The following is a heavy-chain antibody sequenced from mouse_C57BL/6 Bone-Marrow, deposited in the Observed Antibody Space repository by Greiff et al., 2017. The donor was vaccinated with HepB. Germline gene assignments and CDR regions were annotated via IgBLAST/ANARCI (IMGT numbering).Heavy chain of an antibody. D-gene: IGHD3-2*02. V-gene: IGHV10-1*01. CDR3: ASQTAQAFDY. Sequence: DVMLVESGGGLVQPKGSLKLSCAASGFSFNTYAMNWVRQAPGKGLEWVARIRSKSNNYATYYADSVKDRFTISRDDSESMLYLQMNNLKTEDTAMYYCASQTAQAFDYWGQGTTLTVSS. CDR2: IRSKSNNYAT. J-gene: IGHJ2*01. CDR1: GFSFNTYA.